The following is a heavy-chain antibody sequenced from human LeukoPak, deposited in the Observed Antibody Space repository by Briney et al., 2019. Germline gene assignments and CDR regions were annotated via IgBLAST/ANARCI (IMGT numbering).Heavy chain of an antibody. Sequence: SVKVSCKASGGTFSSYAISWVRQAPGQGLEWMGRIIPILGIANYAQKFQGRVTITADKSTSTAYMELSSLRSEDTAVYYCARDPRIPHHRGGYHWGQGTLVTVSS. CDR3: ARDPRIPHHRGGYH. CDR1: GGTFSSYA. CDR2: IIPILGIA. D-gene: IGHD2-21*01. V-gene: IGHV1-69*04. J-gene: IGHJ5*02.